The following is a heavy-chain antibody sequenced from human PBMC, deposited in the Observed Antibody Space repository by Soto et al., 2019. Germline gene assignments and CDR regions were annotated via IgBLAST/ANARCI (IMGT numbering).Heavy chain of an antibody. CDR1: VGSISSSNW. Sequence: QVQVQESGPGLVKPSGTLSLTCAVSVGSISSSNWWSWVRQPPGKGLVWIGKIYHSGSTNYTPSPKSGVTISVDKYKTQCSLMLSSVTAADTAVYYCARVYMVRGTMIRYSDYWGQGTLVTVSS. CDR2: IYHSGST. V-gene: IGHV4-4*02. CDR3: ARVYMVRGTMIRYSDY. D-gene: IGHD3-10*01. J-gene: IGHJ4*02.